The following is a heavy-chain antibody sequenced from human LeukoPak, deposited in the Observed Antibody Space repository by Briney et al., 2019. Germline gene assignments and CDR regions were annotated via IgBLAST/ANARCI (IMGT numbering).Heavy chain of an antibody. CDR1: GYIFTDYY. D-gene: IGHD3-22*01. V-gene: IGHV1-2*02. J-gene: IGHJ3*02. CDR3: ARDYYDSSGFGAFDI. Sequence: GASVKVSCKASGYIFTDYYMHWVRQAPGQGLEWMGWINPNSGATNYVQKFQGRVTITRDTSISTAYMELSRLRSDDTAVYYCARDYYDSSGFGAFDIWGQGTMVTVSS. CDR2: INPNSGAT.